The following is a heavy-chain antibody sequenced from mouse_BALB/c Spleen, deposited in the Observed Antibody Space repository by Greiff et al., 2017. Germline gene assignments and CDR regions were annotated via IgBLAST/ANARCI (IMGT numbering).Heavy chain of an antibody. J-gene: IGHJ1*01. V-gene: IGHV5-2*01. CDR1: EYEFPSHD. Sequence: VQLQQSGGGLVQPGESLKLSCESNEYEFPSHDMSWVRKTPEKRLELVAAINSDGGSTYYPDTMERRFIISRDNTKKTLYLQMSSLRSEDTALYYCARQGYGNYGYFDVWGAGTTVTVSS. D-gene: IGHD2-10*02. CDR3: ARQGYGNYGYFDV. CDR2: INSDGGST.